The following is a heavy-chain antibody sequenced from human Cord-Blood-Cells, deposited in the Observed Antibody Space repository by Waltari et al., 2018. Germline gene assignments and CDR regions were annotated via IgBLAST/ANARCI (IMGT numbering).Heavy chain of an antibody. D-gene: IGHD4-4*01. CDR1: GFTVSSYY. Sequence: EVQLVESGGGLIQPGGSLRLSCAASGFTVSSYYMSWVRQAPGKGLEWVSVIYSGGSTYYADSVKGRFTISRDNSKNTLYLQMNSLRAEDTAVYYCARGPPTVTTYYFDYWGQGTLVTVSS. CDR2: IYSGGST. CDR3: ARGPPTVTTYYFDY. V-gene: IGHV3-53*01. J-gene: IGHJ4*02.